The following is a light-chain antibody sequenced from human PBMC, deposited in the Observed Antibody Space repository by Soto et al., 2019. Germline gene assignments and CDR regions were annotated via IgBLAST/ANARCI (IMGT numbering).Light chain of an antibody. CDR3: QQYDNVALT. CDR1: RNIGKY. Sequence: DLQMTQSPSSLSASVGDRVTITCQASRNIGKYLNWYQQKPGKAPKLLIYDALNLETGVPSRFSGSGSGTDFTFTINSLQPEDVATYYCQQYDNVALTFGGGTKVDIK. V-gene: IGKV1-33*01. J-gene: IGKJ4*01. CDR2: DAL.